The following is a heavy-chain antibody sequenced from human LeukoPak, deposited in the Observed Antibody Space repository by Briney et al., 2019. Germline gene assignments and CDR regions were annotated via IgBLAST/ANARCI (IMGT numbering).Heavy chain of an antibody. CDR2: ISGGGST. CDR3: ARDDRGGSGTYYCAFDI. D-gene: IGHD3-10*01. Sequence: PGGSLRLSCAASGFTFSSYAMSWVRQAPGKGLEWVSLISGGGSTYYTDSVKGRFTISRDNSKNTVYLQMNSLRPEDTAVYYCARDDRGGSGTYYCAFDIWGLGTMVTVSS. J-gene: IGHJ3*02. V-gene: IGHV3-66*02. CDR1: GFTFSSYA.